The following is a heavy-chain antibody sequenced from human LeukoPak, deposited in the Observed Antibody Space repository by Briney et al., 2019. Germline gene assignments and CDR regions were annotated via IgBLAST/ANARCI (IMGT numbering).Heavy chain of an antibody. Sequence: PSETLFLTCSGSGGSINNYYCSWIRQPAGKGLEWIGRFYTAAKTDYNPSLKSRITLSLDTSKNQFSLQLNSVTAADTAVYYCATSPTQVDCTSTSCREYFPHWGQGTLVTVSS. CDR2: FYTAAKT. CDR1: GGSINNYY. D-gene: IGHD2-2*01. CDR3: ATSPTQVDCTSTSCREYFPH. J-gene: IGHJ1*01. V-gene: IGHV4-4*07.